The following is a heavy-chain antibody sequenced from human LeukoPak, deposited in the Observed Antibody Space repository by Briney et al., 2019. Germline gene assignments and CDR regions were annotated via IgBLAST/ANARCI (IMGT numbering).Heavy chain of an antibody. V-gene: IGHV1-2*06. CDR2: INSNSGGT. CDR3: ARGLSSTSNWELDY. Sequence: ASVKVSCKASGYTFIHYFIHWVRQAPGQGLEWVGRINSNSGGTEYTQKFQGRVTMTRDTSITTVYMELSSLTSDDTAVYYCARGLSSTSNWELDYWGQGTLVTVSS. CDR1: GYTFIHYF. J-gene: IGHJ4*02. D-gene: IGHD7-27*01.